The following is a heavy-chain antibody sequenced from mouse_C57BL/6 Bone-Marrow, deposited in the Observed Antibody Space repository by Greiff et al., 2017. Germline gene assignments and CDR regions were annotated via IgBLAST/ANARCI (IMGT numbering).Heavy chain of an antibody. CDR2: IYPRSGNT. Sequence: QVQLQQSGAELARPGASVKLSCKASGYTFTSYGISWVKQRTGQGLEWIGEIYPRSGNTYYTEKFKGKATLTADKSSSTAYMELRSLTSEDSAVYFCARGGPYAAWFAYWGQGTLVTVSA. D-gene: IGHD1-1*01. V-gene: IGHV1-81*01. J-gene: IGHJ3*01. CDR1: GYTFTSYG. CDR3: ARGGPYAAWFAY.